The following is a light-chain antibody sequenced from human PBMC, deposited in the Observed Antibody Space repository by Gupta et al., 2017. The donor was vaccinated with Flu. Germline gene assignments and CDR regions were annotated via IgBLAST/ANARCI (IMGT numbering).Light chain of an antibody. J-gene: IGLJ3*02. V-gene: IGLV1-47*01. CDR2: RNN. CDR3: AAWDDSLSGV. CDR1: SSNIGSNF. Sequence: QRVTISCSGSSSNIGSNFVYWYQQLPGTAPKLLIYRNNQRPSGVPDRFSGSKSGTSASLAISGLRSEDDADYYCAAWDDSLSGVFGGGTKLTVL.